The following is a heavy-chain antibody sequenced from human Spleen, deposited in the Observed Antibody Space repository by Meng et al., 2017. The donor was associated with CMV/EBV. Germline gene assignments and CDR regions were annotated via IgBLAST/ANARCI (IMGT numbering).Heavy chain of an antibody. CDR2: TYYRSKWYN. V-gene: IGHV6-1*01. CDR1: GDSFSSNRAA. J-gene: IGHJ3*02. CDR3: AREGSDAFDI. Sequence: ISGDSFSSNRAAWNWIRQSPSRGLEWLTRTYYRSKWYNIYAVSVKSRITINPDTSKNQFSLQLNSVTPEDTAVYYCAREGSDAFDIWGQGTMVTVSS.